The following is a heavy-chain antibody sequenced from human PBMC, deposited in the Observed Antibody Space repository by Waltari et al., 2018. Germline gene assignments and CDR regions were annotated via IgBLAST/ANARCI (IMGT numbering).Heavy chain of an antibody. CDR3: ARDHPPRGYSYGPFDY. CDR2: IYYSGRT. Sequence: QLQLQESGPGLVKPSETLSLTCTVSGGSISSSSYYWGWIRQPPGKGLEWIGSIYYSGRTYYNPSLKSRVTISVDTSKNQFSLKLSSVTAADTAVYYCARDHPPRGYSYGPFDYWGQRTLVTVSS. J-gene: IGHJ4*02. CDR1: GGSISSSSYY. V-gene: IGHV4-39*07. D-gene: IGHD5-18*01.